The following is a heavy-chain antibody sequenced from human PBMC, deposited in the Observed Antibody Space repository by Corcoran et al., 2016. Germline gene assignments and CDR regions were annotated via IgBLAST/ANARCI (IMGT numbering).Heavy chain of an antibody. CDR1: GFTFSNAW. Sequence: EVQLVESGGGLVKPGGSLRLSCAASGFTFSNAWMSWVRQAPGKGLEWVGRIKSKTDGGTTDYAAPVKGRFTISRDDSKNTLYLQMNSLKTEDTAVYYCTTGSSGWLRNYYGMDVWGRGTTVTVSS. CDR3: TTGSSGWLRNYYGMDV. D-gene: IGHD3-22*01. V-gene: IGHV3-15*01. J-gene: IGHJ6*02. CDR2: IKSKTDGGTT.